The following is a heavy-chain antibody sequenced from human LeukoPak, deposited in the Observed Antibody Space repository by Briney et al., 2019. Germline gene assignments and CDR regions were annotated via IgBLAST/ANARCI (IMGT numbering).Heavy chain of an antibody. J-gene: IGHJ4*02. D-gene: IGHD4-23*01. CDR2: IYHSGST. CDR3: FFTVENAGASYFDY. Sequence: SETLSLTCTVSGYSISSGYYWGWIRQPLGKGLEWIGSIYHSGSTYYNPSLKSRVTISVDTSKNQFSLKLSSVTAADTAVYYCFFTVENAGASYFDYWGQGTLVTVSS. V-gene: IGHV4-38-2*02. CDR1: GYSISSGYY.